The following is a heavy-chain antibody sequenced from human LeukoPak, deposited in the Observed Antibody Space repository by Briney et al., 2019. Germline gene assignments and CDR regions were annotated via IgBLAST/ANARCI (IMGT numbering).Heavy chain of an antibody. D-gene: IGHD3-10*01. CDR3: TTDRVLLWFGELWGEVDY. CDR1: GFTFSNAW. V-gene: IGHV3-15*01. CDR2: IKSKTDGGTT. Sequence: GGSLRLSCAASGFTFSNAWMSWVRQAPGKGLEWVGRIKSKTDGGTTDYAAPVKGRFTISRDDSKNTLYLQMNSLKTEDTAVYYCTTDRVLLWFGELWGEVDYWGQGTLVTVSS. J-gene: IGHJ4*02.